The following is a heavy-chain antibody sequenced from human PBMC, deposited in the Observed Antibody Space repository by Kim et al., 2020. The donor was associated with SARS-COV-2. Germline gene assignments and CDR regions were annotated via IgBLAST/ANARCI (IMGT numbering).Heavy chain of an antibody. Sequence: GGSLRLSCADSGSTFSSYAMSWVRQVPGKGLEWVSTISSSGTTTYYSESVQGRLTISRDNSINTLFLQINGLRAEDSAVYYCATDPGYDKTWNLGDHFD. J-gene: IGHJ4*01. D-gene: IGHD3-16*01. CDR3: ATDPGYDKTWNLGDHFD. CDR1: GSTFSSYA. CDR2: ISSSGTTT. V-gene: IGHV3-23*01.